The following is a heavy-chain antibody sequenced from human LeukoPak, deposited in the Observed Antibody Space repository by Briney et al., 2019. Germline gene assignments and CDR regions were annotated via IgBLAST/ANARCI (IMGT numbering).Heavy chain of an antibody. CDR3: ARDVPYYYESSGYYSLGFDI. CDR2: ISSSSSYI. Sequence: PGGSLGLSCTASGFTFGDYAMSWVRQAPGKGLEWVSSISSSSSYIYYADSVKGRFTISRDNAKNSLYLQMNSLRAEDTAVYYCARDVPYYYESSGYYSLGFDIWGQGTMVTVSS. V-gene: IGHV3-21*01. J-gene: IGHJ3*02. D-gene: IGHD3-22*01. CDR1: GFTFGDYA.